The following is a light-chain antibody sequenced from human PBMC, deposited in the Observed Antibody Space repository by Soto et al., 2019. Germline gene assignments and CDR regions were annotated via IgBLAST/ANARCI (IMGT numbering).Light chain of an antibody. CDR1: SSDVGAYNY. CDR2: DVS. J-gene: IGLJ1*01. V-gene: IGLV2-11*01. Sequence: QSALTQPRSVSGSPGQSVTISCTGTSSDVGAYNYVSWYQHHPGKAPKFMIYDVSKRPSGVPDRFSGSKSGNTASLTISGLRAEDEADYYCCSYAGSYTGVFGTGTKRTVL. CDR3: CSYAGSYTGV.